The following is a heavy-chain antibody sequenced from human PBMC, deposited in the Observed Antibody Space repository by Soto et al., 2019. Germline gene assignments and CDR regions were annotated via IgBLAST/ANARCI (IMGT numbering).Heavy chain of an antibody. CDR3: ARGLWERVRGVIGMDV. J-gene: IGHJ6*02. CDR2: INHSGST. V-gene: IGHV4-34*01. D-gene: IGHD3-10*01. CDR1: GGSFSGYY. Sequence: SSETLSLTCAVYGGSFSGYYWSWIRQPPGKGLEWIGEINHSGSTNYNPSLKSRVTISVDTSKNQFSLKLSSVTAADTAVYYCARGLWERVRGVIGMDVWGQGTTVT.